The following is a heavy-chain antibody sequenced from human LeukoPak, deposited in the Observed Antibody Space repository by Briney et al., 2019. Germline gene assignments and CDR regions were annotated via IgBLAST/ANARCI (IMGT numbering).Heavy chain of an antibody. CDR1: GGSISSYY. J-gene: IGHJ5*02. CDR2: IYNSETT. Sequence: SETLSLTCNVSGGSISSYYWSWIRQPPGKGLEWIGYIYNSETTNYNPSLKSRVTISVDTSKNQFSLKLSSVTAADTAVYYCARHLGYCSSTSCYSRFDPWGQGTLVTVSS. D-gene: IGHD2-2*02. CDR3: ARHLGYCSSTSCYSRFDP. V-gene: IGHV4-59*08.